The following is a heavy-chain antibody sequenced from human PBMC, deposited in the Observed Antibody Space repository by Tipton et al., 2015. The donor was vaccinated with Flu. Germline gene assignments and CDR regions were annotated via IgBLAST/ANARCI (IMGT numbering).Heavy chain of an antibody. CDR1: GYTFTSYD. CDR2: MNPNSGNT. CDR3: ARAYCGGDCYPRGWFDP. J-gene: IGHJ5*02. Sequence: QLVQSGAEVKKPGASVKVSCKASGYTFTSYDINWVRQATGQGLEWMGWMNPNSGNTGYAQKFQGRVTMTRNTSISTAYVELSSLRSEDTAVYYCARAYCGGDCYPRGWFDPWGQGTLVTVSS. D-gene: IGHD2-21*02. V-gene: IGHV1-8*01.